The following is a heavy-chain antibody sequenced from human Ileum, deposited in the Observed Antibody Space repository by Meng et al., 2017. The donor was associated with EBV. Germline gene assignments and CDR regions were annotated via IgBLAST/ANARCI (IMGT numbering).Heavy chain of an antibody. J-gene: IGHJ4*02. V-gene: IGHV4-4*03. CDR3: ASSDYYRSDY. CDR1: GTAPRRSDG. D-gene: IGHD3-22*01. CDR2: SSHSGST. Sequence: LHRHGPGLAEPPEAVSSSRAVSGTAPRRSDGLRWVRQPPGKGLGWMEESSHSGSTNYSPSLKSRVTISLDKSKNQLSLKLNSVTASDTAVYYCASSDYYRSDYWGQGTLVTVSS.